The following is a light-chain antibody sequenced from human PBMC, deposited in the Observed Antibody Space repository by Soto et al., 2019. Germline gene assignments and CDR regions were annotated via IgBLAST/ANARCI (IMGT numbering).Light chain of an antibody. J-gene: IGKJ2*01. V-gene: IGKV3-15*01. CDR1: QNVGGS. CDR2: RAS. CDR3: QQPRT. Sequence: VMTQSPATLSVSPGERATLSCRASQNVGGSVAWYQQKPGQAPRLLIYRASTRATGIPARFSGSGSGTEFTLTISSLQSEDFAVYYCQQPRTFAQGTKLEIK.